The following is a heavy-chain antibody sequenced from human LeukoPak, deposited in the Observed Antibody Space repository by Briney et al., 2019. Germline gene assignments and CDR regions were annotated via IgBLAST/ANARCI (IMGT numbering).Heavy chain of an antibody. V-gene: IGHV4-59*01. CDR2: IYYSGSI. D-gene: IGHD3-10*01. J-gene: IGHJ4*02. CDR1: GGSISNYY. Sequence: SETLSLTCTVSGGSISNYYWSWIRQPPGKGLEWIGYIYYSGSITYNPSLTSRVTISLGTSKSQISLKLSSVTAADTAVYYCARDPYGSGSYDYWGQGTLVTVSS. CDR3: ARDPYGSGSYDY.